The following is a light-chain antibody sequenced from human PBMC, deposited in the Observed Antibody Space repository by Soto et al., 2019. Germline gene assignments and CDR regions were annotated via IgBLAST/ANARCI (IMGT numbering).Light chain of an antibody. Sequence: IQLTQSPSSLSASVGDRVTVTFRASQDINKFLAWFQQKPGKAPNLLIFSASTLQSAVPSRFSGGGSGADFPLTIGSLQPEDFATYYCQQLKTYPYTFGQGTKLEIK. CDR3: QQLKTYPYT. V-gene: IGKV1-9*01. CDR1: QDINKF. J-gene: IGKJ2*01. CDR2: SAS.